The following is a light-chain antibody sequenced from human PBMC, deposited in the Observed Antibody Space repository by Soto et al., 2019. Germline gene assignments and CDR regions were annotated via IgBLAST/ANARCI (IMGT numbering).Light chain of an antibody. CDR3: QQYDHPPYT. CDR1: QDIRKY. CDR2: DAS. V-gene: IGKV1-33*01. Sequence: DIQLTQSPSSLSATVGDRVTITCQASQDIRKYLNWYQQKPGKAPKLLIYDASNRETGVPSRFSGSGSGTEFSLSIDSLQPEDIATYYCQQYDHPPYTCGQGTTLEIK. J-gene: IGKJ2*01.